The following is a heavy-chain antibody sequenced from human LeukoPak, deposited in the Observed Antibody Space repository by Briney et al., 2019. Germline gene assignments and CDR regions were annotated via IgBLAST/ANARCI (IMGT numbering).Heavy chain of an antibody. CDR1: GYTFTNYG. V-gene: IGHV1-18*04. CDR3: ARVRSYGDYFDY. Sequence: GASVKVSCKASGYTFTNYGVTWVRQAPGQGLQWMGWISAYNGNTNYAQKFQGRISMTIDTSTTTAYMELRSLRSDDTAIYYCARVRSYGDYFDYWGQGTLVTVSS. D-gene: IGHD4-17*01. J-gene: IGHJ4*02. CDR2: ISAYNGNT.